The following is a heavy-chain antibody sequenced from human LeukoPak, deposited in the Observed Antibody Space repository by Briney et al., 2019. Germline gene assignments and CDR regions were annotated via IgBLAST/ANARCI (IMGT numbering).Heavy chain of an antibody. CDR3: ARFIAARPDY. Sequence: PSETLSLTCTVSGGSISSSSYYWGWIRQPPGKGLEWIGSIYYSGSTHYNPSLKSRVTISVDTSKNQFSLKLSSVTAADTAVYYCARFIAARPDYWGQGTLVTVSS. J-gene: IGHJ4*02. CDR1: GGSISSSSYY. D-gene: IGHD6-6*01. CDR2: IYYSGST. V-gene: IGHV4-39*07.